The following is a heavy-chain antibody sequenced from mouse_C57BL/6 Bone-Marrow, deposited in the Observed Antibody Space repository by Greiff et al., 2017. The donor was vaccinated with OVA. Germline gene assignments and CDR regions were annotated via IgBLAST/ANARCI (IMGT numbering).Heavy chain of an antibody. D-gene: IGHD1-1*01. CDR1: GYTFTSYW. Sequence: QVQLQQPGTELVKPGASVKLSCKASGYTFTSYWMPWVQQRPGQGLAWIGNINPSNGGTNSNAKFKSKATLTVDKSSSTAYMQLSSLTSEDSAGYYCARSVITTVGDYWGQGTTLTVSS. V-gene: IGHV1-53*01. CDR2: INPSNGGT. J-gene: IGHJ2*01. CDR3: ARSVITTVGDY.